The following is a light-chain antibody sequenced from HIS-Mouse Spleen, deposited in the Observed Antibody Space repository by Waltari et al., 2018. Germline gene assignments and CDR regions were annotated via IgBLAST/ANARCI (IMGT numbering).Light chain of an antibody. CDR1: QSVSSSY. CDR3: QQYGSSPPYT. CDR2: GAS. J-gene: IGKJ2*01. Sequence: EIVLTQSPGTLSLSPGERATLSCRASQSVSSSYLAWYQQKPGQDPRLLIYGASSRATGIPDRFSGSWSGTDFTLTISRLEPEDFAVYYCQQYGSSPPYTFGQGTKLEIK. V-gene: IGKV3-20*01.